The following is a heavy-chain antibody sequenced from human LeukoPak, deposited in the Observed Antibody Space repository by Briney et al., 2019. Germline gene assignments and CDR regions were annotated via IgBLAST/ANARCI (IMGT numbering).Heavy chain of an antibody. V-gene: IGHV3-21*01. CDR3: ARGMGATGHYYYGMDV. D-gene: IGHD1-26*01. CDR2: ISSSSSYI. CDR1: GFTFSSYS. J-gene: IGHJ6*02. Sequence: PGGSLRLSCAASGFTFSSYSMNWVRQAPGKGLEWVSSISSSSSYIYYADSVKGRFTISRDNAKNSLYLQMNSLRAEDTAVYYCARGMGATGHYYYGMDVWGQGTTVTVSS.